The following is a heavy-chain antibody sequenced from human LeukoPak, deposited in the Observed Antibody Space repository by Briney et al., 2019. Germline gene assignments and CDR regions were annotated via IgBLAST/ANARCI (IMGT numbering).Heavy chain of an antibody. V-gene: IGHV3-30*18. CDR3: AKDLLSGSYPLVNY. J-gene: IGHJ4*02. CDR1: GFTFSSYG. Sequence: GRSLRLFCAASGFTFSSYGMHWVRQAPGKGLEWVAVISYDGSNKYYADSVKGRFTISRDNSKNTLYLQMNSLRAEDTAVYHCAKDLLSGSYPLVNYWGQGTLVTVSS. D-gene: IGHD1-26*01. CDR2: ISYDGSNK.